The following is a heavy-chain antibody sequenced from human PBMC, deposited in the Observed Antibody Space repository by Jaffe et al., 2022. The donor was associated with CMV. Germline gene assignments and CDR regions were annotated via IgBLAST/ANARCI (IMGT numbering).Heavy chain of an antibody. J-gene: IGHJ6*03. V-gene: IGHV4-34*01. Sequence: QVQLQQWGAGLLKPSETLSLTCAVYGGSFSGYYWSWIRQPPGKGLEWIGEINHSGSTNYNPSLKSRVTISVDTSKNQFSLKLSSVTAADTAVYYCARGGLGYYDFWSGQDYYYYYYMDVWGKGTTVTVSS. CDR2: INHSGST. D-gene: IGHD3-3*01. CDR3: ARGGLGYYDFWSGQDYYYYYYMDV. CDR1: GGSFSGYY.